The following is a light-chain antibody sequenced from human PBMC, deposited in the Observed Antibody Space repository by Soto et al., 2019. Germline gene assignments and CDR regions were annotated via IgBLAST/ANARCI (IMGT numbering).Light chain of an antibody. CDR2: GAS. V-gene: IGKV3-20*01. Sequence: EIVLTQSPGTLSLSPGERATLSCRASQSVSSSYFAWYQQKPGQAPRLLIYGASSRATGIPDRFSGSGSGTDFTLTIDRLEPEDFAVYHCQHYGTTPLTFGGGTKV. J-gene: IGKJ4*01. CDR1: QSVSSSY. CDR3: QHYGTTPLT.